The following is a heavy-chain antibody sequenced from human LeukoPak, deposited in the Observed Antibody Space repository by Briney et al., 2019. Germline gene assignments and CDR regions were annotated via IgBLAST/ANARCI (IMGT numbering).Heavy chain of an antibody. D-gene: IGHD6-13*01. CDR3: ARVGIAAAGIDY. CDR1: GYTFTSYD. CDR2: MNPNSGNT. V-gene: IGHV1-8*03. Sequence: ASVKVSCKASGYTFTSYDINWVRQATGQGLEWMGWMNPNSGNTGYAQKFQGRVTITRNTSISTAYMELSSLRSEDTAVYYCARVGIAAAGIDYWGQGTLVTVSP. J-gene: IGHJ4*02.